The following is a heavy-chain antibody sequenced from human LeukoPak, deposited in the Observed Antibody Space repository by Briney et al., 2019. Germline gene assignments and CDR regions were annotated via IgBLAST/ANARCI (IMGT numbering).Heavy chain of an antibody. D-gene: IGHD2-2*01. CDR1: GGSFRGYY. CDR2: INHSGST. V-gene: IGHV4-34*01. CDR3: ASSLGYCSSTSCQGDWFDP. J-gene: IGHJ5*02. Sequence: SETLSLTCAVYGGSFRGYYWSWIRQPPGKGLEWIGEINHSGSTNYNPSLNSRVTISVDTSKNQFSLKLSSVTAADTAVYYCASSLGYCSSTSCQGDWFDPWGQGTLVTVSS.